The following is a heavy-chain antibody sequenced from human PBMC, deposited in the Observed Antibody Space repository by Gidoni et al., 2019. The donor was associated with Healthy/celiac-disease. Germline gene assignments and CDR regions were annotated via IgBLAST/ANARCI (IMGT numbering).Heavy chain of an antibody. CDR1: GFTLSNAW. J-gene: IGHJ3*02. CDR3: TVQGYYYGSGSPGGAFDI. V-gene: IGHV3-15*01. D-gene: IGHD3-10*01. Sequence: EVQLVESGGGLVKTGGSLRLSGAASGFTLSNAWTSWVRQAPGKGLEWVGRIKRKTDGGTTDYAAPVKGRFTISRDDSKNTLYLQMNSLKTDDTAVYYCTVQGYYYGSGSPGGAFDIWGQGTMVTVSS. CDR2: IKRKTDGGTT.